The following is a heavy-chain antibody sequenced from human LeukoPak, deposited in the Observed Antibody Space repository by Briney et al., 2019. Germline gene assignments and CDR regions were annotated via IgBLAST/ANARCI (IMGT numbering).Heavy chain of an antibody. J-gene: IGHJ4*02. V-gene: IGHV4-39*01. D-gene: IGHD3-10*01. CDR1: GGSISSSSYF. CDR3: ARHRFGGFYYFDY. CDR2: IYYSGST. Sequence: SETLSLTCTVSGGSISSSSYFWGWIRPPPGKGLEWIGSIYYSGSTYYNPSLKSRVTISVDTSKNQFSLKLTSVTASDTAVYYCARHRFGGFYYFDYWGQETLVTVSS.